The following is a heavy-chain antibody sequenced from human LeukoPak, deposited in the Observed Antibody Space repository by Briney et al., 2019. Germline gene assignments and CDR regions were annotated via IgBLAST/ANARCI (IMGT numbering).Heavy chain of an antibody. V-gene: IGHV4-39*01. CDR3: ARGSGYSYGYEFDP. Sequence: SETLSLTCTVSGGSISSSSYYWGWIRQPPGKGLGWLGSIYYSGRTYYNPYVKSRVTISVDTSKNQFSLKLSSVTAADTAVYYCARGSGYSYGYEFDPWGQGTLVTVSS. D-gene: IGHD5-18*01. CDR2: IYYSGRT. J-gene: IGHJ5*02. CDR1: GGSISSSSYY.